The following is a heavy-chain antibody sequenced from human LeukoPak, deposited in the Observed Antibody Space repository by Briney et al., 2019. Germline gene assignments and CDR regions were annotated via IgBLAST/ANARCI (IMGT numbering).Heavy chain of an antibody. V-gene: IGHV3-7*03. D-gene: IGHD1-26*01. CDR1: GFTFNKSW. Sequence: SGGSLRLSCAASGFTFNKSWMSWVRQAPGKGPEWVANIKEDGTQKYYVDSVRGRFTISRDNAENSLYLQMNSLRAEDTALYYCAKDKTVGATRSNWWADAFDIWGQGTMVTVSS. CDR2: IKEDGTQK. J-gene: IGHJ3*02. CDR3: AKDKTVGATRSNWWADAFDI.